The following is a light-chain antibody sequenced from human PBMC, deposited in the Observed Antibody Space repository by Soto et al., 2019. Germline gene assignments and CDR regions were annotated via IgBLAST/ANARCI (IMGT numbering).Light chain of an antibody. CDR1: SSDVGGYNY. V-gene: IGLV2-8*01. Sequence: QSALTQPPSASGSRGQSVTISCTGTSSDVGGYNYVSWYQQHPGKAPKLMISEVSKRPSGVPDRFSGSKSGNTASLTVSGLQAEDEADYYCSSFAGNNNVVFGGGTKVTVL. CDR3: SSFAGNNNVV. CDR2: EVS. J-gene: IGLJ2*01.